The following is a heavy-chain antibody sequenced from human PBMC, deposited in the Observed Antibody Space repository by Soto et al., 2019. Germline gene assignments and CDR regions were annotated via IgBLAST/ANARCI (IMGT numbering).Heavy chain of an antibody. CDR2: IKSRADGGET. Sequence: GGSLRLSCASSDFTFTSAWMNWLRQAPGKGLEWVGRIKSRADGGETHYATPVRGRFTVSRDDSKSTLYLQINSLTTEDKAVYYCATMDLRQYYFAYWGQGTLVPVSS. D-gene: IGHD6-19*01. CDR3: ATMDLRQYYFAY. CDR1: DFTFTSAW. V-gene: IGHV3-15*07. J-gene: IGHJ4*02.